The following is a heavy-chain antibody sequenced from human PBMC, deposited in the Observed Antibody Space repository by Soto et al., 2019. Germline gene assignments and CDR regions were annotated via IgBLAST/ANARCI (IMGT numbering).Heavy chain of an antibody. Sequence: QVQLVQSGAEVKKPGASVKVSCKASGYTFTGYYMHWVRQAPGQGLEWMGWINPNSGGTNYAQKLQGRVTMTTDTSTSTAYMELRSLRSDDTAVYYCARDGGIAAAGIITSGMDVWGQGTTVTVSS. V-gene: IGHV1-2*02. J-gene: IGHJ6*02. CDR3: ARDGGIAAAGIITSGMDV. CDR1: GYTFTGYY. D-gene: IGHD6-13*01. CDR2: INPNSGGT.